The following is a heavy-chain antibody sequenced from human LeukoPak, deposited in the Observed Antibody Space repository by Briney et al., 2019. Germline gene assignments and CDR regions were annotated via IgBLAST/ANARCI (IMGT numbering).Heavy chain of an antibody. J-gene: IGHJ6*02. CDR1: GGTFSSYA. D-gene: IGHD3-16*01. Sequence: SVKVSRKASGGTFSSYAISWVRQAPGQGLEWMGGIIPIFGTANYAQKFQGRVTITADESTSTAYMELSSLRSEDTAVYYCASAVGEIMAKRRYYYYYGMDVSGQGTTVTVSS. CDR3: ASAVGEIMAKRRYYYYYGMDV. CDR2: IIPIFGTA. V-gene: IGHV1-69*13.